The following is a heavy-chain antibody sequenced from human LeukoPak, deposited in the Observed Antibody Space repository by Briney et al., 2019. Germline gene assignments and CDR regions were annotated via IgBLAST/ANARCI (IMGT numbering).Heavy chain of an antibody. CDR3: AKPLGSLLRFFNWFDP. Sequence: GGSLRLSCAASGFTFSSYGMHWVRQAPGKGLEWVAVISYDGSNKYYADSVTGRFTISRDNSKNTLYLQMNSLRAEDTAVYYCAKPLGSLLRFFNWFDPWGQGTLVTVSS. CDR1: GFTFSSYG. CDR2: ISYDGSNK. V-gene: IGHV3-30*18. D-gene: IGHD3-3*01. J-gene: IGHJ5*02.